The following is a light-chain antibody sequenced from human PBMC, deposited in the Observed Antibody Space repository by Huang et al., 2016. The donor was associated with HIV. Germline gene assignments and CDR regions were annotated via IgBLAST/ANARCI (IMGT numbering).Light chain of an antibody. J-gene: IGKJ1*01. CDR3: QQYASSPRT. CDR1: QSVTNSH. Sequence: EIVLTQSPGTLSLSPGERATLSCRASQSVTNSHLAWYQQKPGQAPMLLMYGASNGATGTPDRFSGSGSGTDFTLTISRLEPEDFAVYYCQQYASSPRTFGQGTKVEIK. CDR2: GAS. V-gene: IGKV3-20*01.